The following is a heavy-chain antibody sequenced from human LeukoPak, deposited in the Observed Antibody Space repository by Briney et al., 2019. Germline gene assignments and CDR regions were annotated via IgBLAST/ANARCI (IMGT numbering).Heavy chain of an antibody. Sequence: GGSLRLSCAASGFTFSNYAMSWVRQAPGKGLEWVAVISYDGSNKYYADSVKGRFTISRDNSKNTLYLQMNSLRAEDTAVYYCAKDPVRVDYYDSSGYYYLDYWGQGTLVTVST. D-gene: IGHD3-22*01. V-gene: IGHV3-30*18. CDR1: GFTFSNYA. CDR3: AKDPVRVDYYDSSGYYYLDY. CDR2: ISYDGSNK. J-gene: IGHJ4*02.